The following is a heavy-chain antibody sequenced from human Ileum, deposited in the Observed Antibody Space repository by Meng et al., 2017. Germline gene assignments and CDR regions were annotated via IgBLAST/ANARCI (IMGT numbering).Heavy chain of an antibody. CDR3: ATESNFDY. CDR1: RFTFNIYS. Sequence: EVQLVGSGVGLVQPGGSLRLSCAAPRFTFNIYSMSWVRQAPGKGLEWVSFISPTGDTTYYADSVKGRFTISRDNSKNTLFLQMNSLRAEDTAVYYCATESNFDYWGQGTLVTVSS. CDR2: ISPTGDTT. V-gene: IGHV3-23*04. J-gene: IGHJ4*01.